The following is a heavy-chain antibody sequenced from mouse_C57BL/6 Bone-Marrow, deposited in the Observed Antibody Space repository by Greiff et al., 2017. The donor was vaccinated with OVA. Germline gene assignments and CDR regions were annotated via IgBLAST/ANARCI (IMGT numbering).Heavy chain of an antibody. J-gene: IGHJ3*01. D-gene: IGHD2-13*01. V-gene: IGHV1-81*01. CDR2: IYPRSGNT. CDR1: GYTFTSYG. Sequence: VQLQQSGAELARPGASVKLSCKASGYTFTSYGISWVKQRTGQGLEWIGEIYPRSGNTYYNEKFKGKATLTADKSSSTAYMELRSLTSEDSAVYFCATPDGDSPYWGQGTLVTVSA. CDR3: ATPDGDSPY.